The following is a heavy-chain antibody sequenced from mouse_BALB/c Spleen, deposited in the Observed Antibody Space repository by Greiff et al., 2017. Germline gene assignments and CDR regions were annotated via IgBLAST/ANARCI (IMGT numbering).Heavy chain of an antibody. CDR3: GRYDGYVYYAMDY. CDR2: INPYNGDT. CDR1: GYSFTGYF. J-gene: IGHJ4*01. Sequence: EVQVVESGPELVKPGASVKISCKASGYSFTGYFMNWVKQSHGKSLEWIGRINPYNGDTFYNQKFKGKATLTVDKSSSTAHMELLSLTSEDSAVYYCGRYDGYVYYAMDYWGQGTSVTVSS. D-gene: IGHD2-3*01. V-gene: IGHV1-37*01.